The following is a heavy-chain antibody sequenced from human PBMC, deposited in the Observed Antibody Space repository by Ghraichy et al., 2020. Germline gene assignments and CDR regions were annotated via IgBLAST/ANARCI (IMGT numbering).Heavy chain of an antibody. CDR1: GGSFSGYY. V-gene: IGHV4-34*01. CDR2: INHSGST. Sequence: SETLSLTCAVYGGSFSGYYWRWIRQPPGKGLEWIGEINHSGSTNYNPSLKSRVTISVDTSKNQFALKLSSVTAADTAVYYCARRRTVDFWSGYRQYYFDYWGQGTLVTVS. CDR3: ARRRTVDFWSGYRQYYFDY. D-gene: IGHD3-3*01. J-gene: IGHJ4*02.